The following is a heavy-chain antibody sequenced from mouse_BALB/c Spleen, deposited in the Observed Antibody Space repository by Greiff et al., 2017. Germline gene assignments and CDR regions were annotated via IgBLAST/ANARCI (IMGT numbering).Heavy chain of an antibody. CDR1: GFTFSSYA. V-gene: IGHV5-9-4*01. Sequence: EVHLVESGGGLVKPGGSLKLSCAASGFTFSSYAMSWVRQSPEKRLEWVAEISSGGSYTYYPDTVTGRFTISRDNAKNTLYLEMSSLRSEDTAMYYCARDRDYGSSSFAYWGQGTLVTVSA. CDR2: ISSGGSYT. J-gene: IGHJ3*01. D-gene: IGHD1-1*01. CDR3: ARDRDYGSSSFAY.